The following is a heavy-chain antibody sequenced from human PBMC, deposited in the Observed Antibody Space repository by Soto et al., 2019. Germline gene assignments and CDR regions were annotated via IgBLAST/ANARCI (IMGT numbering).Heavy chain of an antibody. V-gene: IGHV4-30-4*01. CDR2: IYYSGNT. Sequence: SETLSLTCTVSGDSISTADYYWNWIRHPPGKGLEWIGYIYYSGNTYYIPSLKSRVTISVDTSKNQISLKLNSVTAADTAVYYCARGIYSTSSFFDSWGQGTLVTVSS. CDR1: GDSISTADYY. J-gene: IGHJ4*02. CDR3: ARGIYSTSSFFDS. D-gene: IGHD6-6*01.